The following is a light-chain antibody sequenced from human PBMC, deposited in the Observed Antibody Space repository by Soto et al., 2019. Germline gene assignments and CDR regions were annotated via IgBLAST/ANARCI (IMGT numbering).Light chain of an antibody. Sequence: NFMLTQPHSVSESPGKTVTISCTGSSGSIASNYVQWYQQRPGSAPTTVIYKDDQRPSGVPDRFSGSIDSSSNSDSLTISGLKTEDGADYYCQSYDSSNHVVFGGGTKLTVL. CDR1: SGSIASNY. V-gene: IGLV6-57*02. CDR3: QSYDSSNHVV. J-gene: IGLJ2*01. CDR2: KDD.